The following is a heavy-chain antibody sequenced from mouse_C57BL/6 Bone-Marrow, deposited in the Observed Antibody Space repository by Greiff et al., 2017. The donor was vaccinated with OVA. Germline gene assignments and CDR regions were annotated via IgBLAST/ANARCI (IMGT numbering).Heavy chain of an antibody. CDR3: ARGVTTVVAPRGCHYFDY. D-gene: IGHD1-1*01. CDR2: INPSNGGT. J-gene: IGHJ2*01. CDR1: GYTFTSYW. Sequence: QVQLQQPGTELVKPGALVKLSCKASGYTFTSYWMHWVKQRPGQGLEWIGNINPSNGGTNYNEKFKSKATLTVDKSSSTAYMQLSSLTSEDSAVYYCARGVTTVVAPRGCHYFDYWGQGTTLTVSS. V-gene: IGHV1-53*01.